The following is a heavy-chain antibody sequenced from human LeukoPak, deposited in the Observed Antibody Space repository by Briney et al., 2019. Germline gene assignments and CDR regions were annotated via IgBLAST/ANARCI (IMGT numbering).Heavy chain of an antibody. D-gene: IGHD1-26*01. CDR2: IRYDGSNK. Sequence: QPGGSLRLSCAASGFTFSSYGMHWGRQAPGKGLEWVAFIRYDGSNKYYADSVKGRFTISRGNSKNTLYLQMNSLRAEDTAVYYCAKAYGWEASYYYYYMDVWGKGTTVTISS. CDR1: GFTFSSYG. V-gene: IGHV3-30*02. J-gene: IGHJ6*03. CDR3: AKAYGWEASYYYYYMDV.